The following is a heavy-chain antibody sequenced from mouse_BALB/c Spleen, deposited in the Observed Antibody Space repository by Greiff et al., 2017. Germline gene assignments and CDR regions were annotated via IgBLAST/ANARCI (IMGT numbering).Heavy chain of an antibody. CDR3: ARRVLRLYFDY. Sequence: EVQRVESGGGLVKLGGSLKLSCAASGFTFSSYYMSWVRQTPEKRLELVAAINSNGGSTYYPDTVKGRFTISRDNAKNTLYLQMSSLKSEDTALYYCARRVLRLYFDYWGQGTTLTVSS. CDR1: GFTFSSYY. D-gene: IGHD1-2*01. J-gene: IGHJ2*01. V-gene: IGHV5-6-2*01. CDR2: INSNGGST.